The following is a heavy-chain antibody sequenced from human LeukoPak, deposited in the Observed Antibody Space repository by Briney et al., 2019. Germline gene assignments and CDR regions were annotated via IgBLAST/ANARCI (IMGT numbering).Heavy chain of an antibody. Sequence: PRGSLRLSCAASRFIFRDYDMAWVRQAPGKRLEWVSYITTSGGNTYYADSVKGRFTISRDNSKNTLYLQLNTLRAEDTALYYCARGHSILDYWGKGTLVTVSS. D-gene: IGHD4-11*01. V-gene: IGHV3-23*01. CDR1: RFIFRDYD. J-gene: IGHJ4*02. CDR3: ARGHSILDY. CDR2: ITTSGGNT.